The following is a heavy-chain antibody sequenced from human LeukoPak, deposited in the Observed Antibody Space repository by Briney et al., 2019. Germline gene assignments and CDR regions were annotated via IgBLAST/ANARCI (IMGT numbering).Heavy chain of an antibody. CDR3: ARQSGYSYGCFDY. V-gene: IGHV5-51*01. J-gene: IGHJ4*02. CDR1: GYSFTCYW. D-gene: IGHD5-18*01. CDR2: IYPGDPDT. Sequence: GESLKISCKGSGYSFTCYWIGWVRQMPGKGLEWMGNIYPGDPDTRYSPSFQGQVTISADKSISTAYLQWSSLKASDTAMYYCARQSGYSYGCFDYWGQGTLVTVSS.